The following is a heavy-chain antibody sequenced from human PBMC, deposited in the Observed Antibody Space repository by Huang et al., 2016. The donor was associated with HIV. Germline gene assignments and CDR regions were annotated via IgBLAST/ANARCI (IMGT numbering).Heavy chain of an antibody. CDR2: IYYSGSP. D-gene: IGHD3-10*01. CDR1: GGSISSTSYY. CDR3: ARHSSYLSYYYRSGNPRYYFDF. J-gene: IGHJ4*02. Sequence: QLQLQESGPGLVKPSETLSLTCTVSGGSISSTSYYWGWIRQPPGKGLEWIGSIYYSGSPYYNPSLGSRVTISVDTSKNQFSLKLSSVTAADTAVYYCARHSSYLSYYYRSGNPRYYFDFWGQGTLVTVSS. V-gene: IGHV4-39*01.